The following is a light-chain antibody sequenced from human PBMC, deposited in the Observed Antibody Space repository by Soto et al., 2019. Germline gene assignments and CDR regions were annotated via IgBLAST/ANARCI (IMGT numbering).Light chain of an antibody. J-gene: IGKJ3*01. V-gene: IGKV4-1*01. CDR3: QQYYSPPG. CDR1: QSVLYSSDNKNY. Sequence: DIVMTQSPDSLAVSLGERATINCKSSQSVLYSSDNKNYLAWYQQKPGQPPKLLIYWASTRESGVPDRFSGSGSGTDITLTISSLQAEDVAVYYCQQYYSPPGFGPGTKVDIK. CDR2: WAS.